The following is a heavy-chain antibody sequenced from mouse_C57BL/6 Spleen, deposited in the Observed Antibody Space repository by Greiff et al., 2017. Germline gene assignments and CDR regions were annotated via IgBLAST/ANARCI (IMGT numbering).Heavy chain of an antibody. Sequence: VQLQQPGTELVQPGASVKLSCKASGYTFTSYWMHWVKQRPGQGLEWIGNINPSNGGTNYNEKFKSKATLTVDKSSSTAYMQLRSLTSEDSAVYYCARCNTTVAYAMDYWGQGTSVTVSS. D-gene: IGHD1-1*01. CDR2: INPSNGGT. V-gene: IGHV1-53*01. CDR1: GYTFTSYW. J-gene: IGHJ4*01. CDR3: ARCNTTVAYAMDY.